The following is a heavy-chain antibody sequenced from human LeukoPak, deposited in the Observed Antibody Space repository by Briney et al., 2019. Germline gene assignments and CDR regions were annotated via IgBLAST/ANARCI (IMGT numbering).Heavy chain of an antibody. D-gene: IGHD3-3*01. CDR2: IYTSGST. CDR3: ARERRVYYMDV. CDR1: GGSISSGSYY. J-gene: IGHJ6*03. Sequence: SEILSLTCTVSGGSISSGSYYWSWIRQPAGKGLEWTGRIYTSGSTNYNPSLKSRVTISVDTSKNQFSLKLSSVTAADTAVYYCARERRVYYMDVWGKGTTVTVSS. V-gene: IGHV4-61*02.